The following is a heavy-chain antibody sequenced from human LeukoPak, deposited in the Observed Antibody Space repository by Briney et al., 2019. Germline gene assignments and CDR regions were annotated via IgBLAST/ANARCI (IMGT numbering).Heavy chain of an antibody. Sequence: GGSLRLSCAASGFTFSSYSMNWVGQAPGKGLEWVSSISSSSSYIYYADSVKGRFTISRDNAKNSLYLQMNSLRAEDTAVYYCARDFGPVNWFDPWGQGTLVTVSS. J-gene: IGHJ5*02. V-gene: IGHV3-21*01. CDR3: ARDFGPVNWFDP. D-gene: IGHD3-10*01. CDR2: ISSSSSYI. CDR1: GFTFSSYS.